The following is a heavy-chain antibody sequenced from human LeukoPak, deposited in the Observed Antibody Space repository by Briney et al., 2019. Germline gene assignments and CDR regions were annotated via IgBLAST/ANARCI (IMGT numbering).Heavy chain of an antibody. D-gene: IGHD6-19*01. CDR2: INWIDTNT. CDR3: ARAPYSSGWYGEVYYYYGMDV. J-gene: IGHJ6*02. CDR1: GFKFDNYG. Sequence: GGSLRLSRAASGFKFDNYGMSWVRQAPGKGLEWVSGINWIDTNTGYADSVKGRFTISRDNAKNSLYLQMNSLRAEDTALYYCARAPYSSGWYGEVYYYYGMDVWGQGTTVTVSS. V-gene: IGHV3-20*04.